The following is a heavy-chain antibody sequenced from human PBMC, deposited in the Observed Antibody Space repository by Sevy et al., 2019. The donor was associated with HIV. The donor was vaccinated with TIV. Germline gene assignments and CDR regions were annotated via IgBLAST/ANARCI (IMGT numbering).Heavy chain of an antibody. CDR2: IYYSGST. Sequence: SETLSLTCTVSGGSISSYYWSWIRQPPGKGLEWIGYIYYSGSTNYNPPLKSRVTISVDTSKNQFSLKLSSVTAADTAVYYCARVIAAANYYYYMDVWGKGTTVTVSS. V-gene: IGHV4-59*01. CDR1: GGSISSYY. CDR3: ARVIAAANYYYYMDV. J-gene: IGHJ6*03. D-gene: IGHD6-13*01.